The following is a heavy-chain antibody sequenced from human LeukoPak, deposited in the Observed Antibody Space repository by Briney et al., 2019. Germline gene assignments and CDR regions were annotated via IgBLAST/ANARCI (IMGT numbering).Heavy chain of an antibody. V-gene: IGHV3-21*01. J-gene: IGHJ4*02. D-gene: IGHD2-21*01. CDR3: ARDRSVFPDALDY. CDR1: GFTFSSYS. Sequence: GGSLRLSCAASGFTFSSYSMNWVRQAPGKGLEWVSSISSSSSYIYYADSVKGRFTISRDNAKNSLYLQMNSLRAEDTAVYYCARDRSVFPDALDYWGQGTLVTVSS. CDR2: ISSSSSYI.